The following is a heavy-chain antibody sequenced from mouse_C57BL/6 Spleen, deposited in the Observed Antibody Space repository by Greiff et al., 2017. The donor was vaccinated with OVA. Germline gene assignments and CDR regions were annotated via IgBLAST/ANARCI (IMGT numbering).Heavy chain of an antibody. CDR2: IYPGDGDT. CDR3: ARRATEYAMDY. D-gene: IGHD3-1*01. CDR1: GYAFSSSW. V-gene: IGHV1-82*01. Sequence: VQLQQSGPELVKPGASVKISCKASGYAFSSSWMNWVKQRPGKGLEWIGRIYPGDGDTNYNGKFKGKATLTADKSSSTAYMQLSSLTSEDSAVYFCARRATEYAMDYWGQGTSVTVSS. J-gene: IGHJ4*01.